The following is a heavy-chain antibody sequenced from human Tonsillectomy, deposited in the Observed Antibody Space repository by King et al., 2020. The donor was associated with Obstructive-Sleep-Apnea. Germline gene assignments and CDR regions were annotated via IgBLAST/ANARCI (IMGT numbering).Heavy chain of an antibody. CDR1: GGSISSGDYY. CDR2: IYYSGST. V-gene: IGHV4-30-4*01. J-gene: IGHJ4*02. Sequence: QLQESGPGLVKPSQTLSLTCTVSGGSISSGDYYWSWIRQPPGKGLEWIGYIYYSGSTYYNPSLKSRVTISVDTSKNQFSLKLSSVTAADTAVYYCAREDSSGYGGGIFDSWGQGTLVTVSS. D-gene: IGHD3-22*01. CDR3: AREDSSGYGGGIFDS.